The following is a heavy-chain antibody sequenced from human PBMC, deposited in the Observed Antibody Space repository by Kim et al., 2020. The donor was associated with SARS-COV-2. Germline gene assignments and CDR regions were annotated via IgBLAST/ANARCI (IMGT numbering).Heavy chain of an antibody. Sequence: SETLSLTCAVYGGSFSGYHWSWIRQSPGKGLEWIAEINQSGGTNYNPSLKRRVTITLDTSKNQFSLRLNSVTAADTALCYCAKGHIVVIPAPILGLGPYYTSYYMDVWGRGTTVTVSS. D-gene: IGHD2-2*01. CDR2: INQSGGT. CDR3: AKGHIVVIPAPILGLGPYYTSYYMDV. V-gene: IGHV4-34*01. CDR1: GGSFSGYH. J-gene: IGHJ6*03.